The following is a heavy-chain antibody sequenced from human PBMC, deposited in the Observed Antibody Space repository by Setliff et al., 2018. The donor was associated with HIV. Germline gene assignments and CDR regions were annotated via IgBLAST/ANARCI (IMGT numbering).Heavy chain of an antibody. V-gene: IGHV4-4*07. CDR1: GGSISGDF. D-gene: IGHD1-20*01. CDR2: THASGTT. CDR3: VRQGHWYIPWYFDY. Sequence: SETLSLTCTVSGGSISGDFWTWIRQPAGEGLEWIGRTHASGTTQCEPSLKNRCSMSIDTSKNQFSLKLSSVTAADTAVYYCVRQGHWYIPWYFDYWGQGALVTVSS. J-gene: IGHJ4*02.